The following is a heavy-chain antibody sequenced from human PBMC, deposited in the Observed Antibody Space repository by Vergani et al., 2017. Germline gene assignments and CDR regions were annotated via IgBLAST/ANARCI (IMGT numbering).Heavy chain of an antibody. Sequence: QVQLVESGGGVVQPGGSLRLSCAASGFTFNRYGMHWVRQAPGKGLVWVASIRSDESRRYYGDSIEGPFTISRDNSKNTLYLQMKSLRPEDTAVYYCAKEGGGYCSGVTCYPEYWGQGTLVIVSS. CDR1: GFTFNRYG. D-gene: IGHD2-15*01. CDR3: AKEGGGYCSGVTCYPEY. CDR2: IRSDESRR. J-gene: IGHJ4*02. V-gene: IGHV3-30*02.